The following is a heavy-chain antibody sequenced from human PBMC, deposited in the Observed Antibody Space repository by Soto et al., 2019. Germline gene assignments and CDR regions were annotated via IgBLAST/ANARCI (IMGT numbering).Heavy chain of an antibody. D-gene: IGHD2-8*01. CDR1: GGSISGGDYY. CDR2: IYYSGST. J-gene: IGHJ6*02. Sequence: SETLSLTCTVSGGSISGGDYYWSWIRQPPGKGLEWIGYIYYSGSTYYNPSLKSRVTISVDTSKNQFSLKLSSVTAADTAVYYCARGGIVLMVYALYYYYGMDVWGQGTTVTVSS. V-gene: IGHV4-30-4*01. CDR3: ARGGIVLMVYALYYYYGMDV.